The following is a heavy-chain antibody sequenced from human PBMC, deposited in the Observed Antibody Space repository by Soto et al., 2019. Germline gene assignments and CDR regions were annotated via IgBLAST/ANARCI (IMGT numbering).Heavy chain of an antibody. D-gene: IGHD3-22*01. CDR3: ARDQYYYDSSGATPDY. Sequence: QVQLVESGGGVVQPGRSLRLSCAASGFTFSSYGMHWVRQAPGKGLEWVAVIWYDGSNKYYADSVKGRFTISRDNSKNTLYLQMNSLRAEDTAVYYCARDQYYYDSSGATPDYWGQGTLVTVSS. J-gene: IGHJ4*02. V-gene: IGHV3-33*01. CDR2: IWYDGSNK. CDR1: GFTFSSYG.